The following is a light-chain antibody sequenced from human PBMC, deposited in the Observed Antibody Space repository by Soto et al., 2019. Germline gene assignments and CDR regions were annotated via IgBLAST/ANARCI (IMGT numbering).Light chain of an antibody. CDR3: CSFTSSNTHV. V-gene: IGLV2-23*01. CDR1: SSDFGTYNF. CDR2: ERS. J-gene: IGLJ1*01. Sequence: QSALAPPASVSGSPGQSITISCTGTSSDFGTYNFVSWYQHHPGKVPKRIIYERSKRRSGVSDRVSGSKSGNTASLTISGLQAEDEADYYCCSFTSSNTHVFGAGTKVTVL.